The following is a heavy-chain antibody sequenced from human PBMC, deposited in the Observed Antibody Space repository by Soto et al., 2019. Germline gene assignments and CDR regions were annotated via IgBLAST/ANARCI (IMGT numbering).Heavy chain of an antibody. CDR2: ISGSGGST. Sequence: GGSLRLSCAASGFTFSSYAMSWVRQAPGKGLEWVSAISGSGGSTYYADSVKGRFTISRDNSKNTLYLQMNSLRAEYTAVYYCAKVIVLMVYAFDYWGQGTLVTVSS. V-gene: IGHV3-23*01. D-gene: IGHD2-8*01. J-gene: IGHJ4*02. CDR3: AKVIVLMVYAFDY. CDR1: GFTFSSYA.